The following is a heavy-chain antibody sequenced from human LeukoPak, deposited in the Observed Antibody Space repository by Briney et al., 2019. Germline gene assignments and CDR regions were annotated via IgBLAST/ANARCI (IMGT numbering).Heavy chain of an antibody. CDR2: ISPNGGTI. CDR3: ARAPVAEAAMDV. V-gene: IGHV3-48*03. D-gene: IGHD2-21*01. CDR1: GFTLISDA. J-gene: IGHJ6*01. Sequence: PGGSLRLSCAASGFTLISDAMNWVRQAPGEGLEWVSYISPNGGTIYYADSVKGRFTISRDNAKNSLYLQMNSLRVEDTAVYYCARAPVAEAAMDVWGHGTTVTVSS.